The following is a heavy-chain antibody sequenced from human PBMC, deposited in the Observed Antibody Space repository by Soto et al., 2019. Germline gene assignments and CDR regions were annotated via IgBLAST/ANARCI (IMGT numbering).Heavy chain of an antibody. D-gene: IGHD6-19*01. Sequence: PSETLSLTCTVSGDSVSSGSYYWSWIRQPPGRGLEWIGYIYDAVNTNYNPSLKSRVTISEDTSKNQFSLKLSSVTAADTAVYYCARVIGCSSGWYFCAFDIWGQGTMVTVSS. CDR2: IYDAVNT. CDR3: ARVIGCSSGWYFCAFDI. V-gene: IGHV4-61*01. J-gene: IGHJ3*02. CDR1: GDSVSSGSYY.